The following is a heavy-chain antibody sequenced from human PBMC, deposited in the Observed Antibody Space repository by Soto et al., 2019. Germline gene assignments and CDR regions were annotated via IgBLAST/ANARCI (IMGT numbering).Heavy chain of an antibody. J-gene: IGHJ4*02. Sequence: GASLKVSCKASGDTFIGQYIHWVRQAPGQGLEWMGIINPRGGGTTYAQKFQGRVVMTSDASTSTVYVELSRLTSEDTAIYFCARLLRVHNTQPFWLGYHDYWGQGTLVTVSS. CDR1: GDTFIGQY. V-gene: IGHV1-46*03. CDR3: ARLLRVHNTQPFWLGYHDY. D-gene: IGHD3-3*02. CDR2: INPRGGGT.